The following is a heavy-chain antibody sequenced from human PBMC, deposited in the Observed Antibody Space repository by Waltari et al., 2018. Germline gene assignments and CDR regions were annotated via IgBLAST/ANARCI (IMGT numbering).Heavy chain of an antibody. Sequence: QVQVVQAGAEVKKPGASESVACRASGSTFSAYYMHWLRQAPGQGLEWMGWINPKIGDTRSAQSFQGRVTMTRDTSINTVYMELRSLRSDDTAVYYCARGPSHGGFDYWGQGTLVTVSS. D-gene: IGHD3-16*01. CDR2: INPKIGDT. J-gene: IGHJ4*02. CDR3: ARGPSHGGFDY. V-gene: IGHV1-2*02. CDR1: GSTFSAYY.